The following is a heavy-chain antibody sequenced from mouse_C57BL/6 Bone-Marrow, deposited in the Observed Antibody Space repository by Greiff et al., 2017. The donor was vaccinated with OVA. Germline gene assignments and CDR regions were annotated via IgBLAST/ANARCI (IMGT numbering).Heavy chain of an antibody. J-gene: IGHJ4*01. Sequence: EVHLVESGGGLVQPGGSLKLSCAASGFTFSDFYMYWIRQTPEKRLEWVAYISNGGGSTYYPDTVKGRFTISRDNAKNTRYLQMSRLKSEDTAMYYCAGLDAMDYGGQGTSVTVSS. CDR2: ISNGGGST. V-gene: IGHV5-12*01. CDR3: AGLDAMDY. CDR1: GFTFSDFY.